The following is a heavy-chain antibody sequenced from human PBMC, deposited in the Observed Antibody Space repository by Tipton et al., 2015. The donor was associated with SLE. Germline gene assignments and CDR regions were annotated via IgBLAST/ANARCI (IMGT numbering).Heavy chain of an antibody. J-gene: IGHJ4*02. CDR3: ARGLDYGDSPFDY. CDR2: IYYSGST. Sequence: TLSLTCTVSGGSISSHYWSWIRQPPGKGLEWIGYIYYSGSTNYSPSLKSRVTISVDTSKNQFSLKLSSVTAADTAVYYCARGLDYGDSPFDYWGQGTLVTVSS. V-gene: IGHV4-59*11. CDR1: GGSISSHY. D-gene: IGHD4-17*01.